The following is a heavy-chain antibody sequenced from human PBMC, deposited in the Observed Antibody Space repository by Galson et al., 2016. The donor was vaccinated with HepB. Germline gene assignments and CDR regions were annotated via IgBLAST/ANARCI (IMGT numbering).Heavy chain of an antibody. Sequence: SLRLSCAASGFTFSSYWMTWVRQAPGKGLQWVSGLTGNDGSGNSGGRTYYAETMKGRFTISRDNSKNTVYLQMDSLRDEDTAVYYCTKVVREGRHIPPSDGFDIWGQGTAVTVSS. CDR1: GFTFSSYW. V-gene: IGHV3-23*01. CDR3: TKVVREGRHIPPSDGFDI. D-gene: IGHD6-6*01. CDR2: LTGNDGSGNSGGRT. J-gene: IGHJ3*02.